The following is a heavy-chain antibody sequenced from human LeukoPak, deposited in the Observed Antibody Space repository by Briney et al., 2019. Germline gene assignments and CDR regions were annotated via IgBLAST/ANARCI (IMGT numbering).Heavy chain of an antibody. CDR3: ARVGFGESRYYFDY. Sequence: PGGSLRLSCAAPGFTFSNYRIKWVRQAPGKGLGWGSSISSSSSYIYYADSVKGRFTISRDNAKNSLYLQMNSLRAEDTAVYYCARVGFGESRYYFDYWGQGTLVTVSS. D-gene: IGHD3-10*01. V-gene: IGHV3-21*01. J-gene: IGHJ4*02. CDR1: GFTFSNYR. CDR2: ISSSSSYI.